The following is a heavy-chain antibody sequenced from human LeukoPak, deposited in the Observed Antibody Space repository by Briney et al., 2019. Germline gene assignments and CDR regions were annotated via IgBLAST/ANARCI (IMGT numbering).Heavy chain of an antibody. Sequence: SVKVSCKASGGTFSSYAISWVRQAPGQGLEWMGRIIPIFGTANYAQKFQGRVTITTDESTSTAYMELSSLRSEDTAVYYCAREAIVVLITKYFDYWGQGTLVTVSS. V-gene: IGHV1-69*05. CDR2: IIPIFGTA. J-gene: IGHJ4*02. D-gene: IGHD3-22*01. CDR3: AREAIVVLITKYFDY. CDR1: GGTFSSYA.